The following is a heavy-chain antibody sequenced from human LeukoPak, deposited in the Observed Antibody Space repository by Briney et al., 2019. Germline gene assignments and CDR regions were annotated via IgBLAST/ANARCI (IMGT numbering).Heavy chain of an antibody. V-gene: IGHV4-59*04. CDR2: IYYSGTT. CDR1: GVSISGFY. CDR3: ARHVRSIFGVVIIDGGILDY. Sequence: PSETLSLTCTVSGVSISGFYWSWIRQSPGKGLEWIGSIYYSGTTYYNPSLKSRVTISVDTSKNQFSLKLSSVTAADTAVYYCARHVRSIFGVVIIDGGILDYWGQGTLVTVSS. J-gene: IGHJ4*02. D-gene: IGHD3-3*01.